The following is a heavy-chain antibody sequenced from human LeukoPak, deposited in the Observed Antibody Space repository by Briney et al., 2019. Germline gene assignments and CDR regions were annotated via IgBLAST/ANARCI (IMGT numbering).Heavy chain of an antibody. CDR3: ARAPYYYGSGSYYHDAFDI. V-gene: IGHV1-2*02. CDR1: GYTFTGSF. CDR2: INPNSGGT. J-gene: IGHJ3*02. Sequence: ASVKVSCTASGYTFTGSFMHWVRQAPGQGLEWMGWINPNSGGTNYAQKFQSRVTMTRDTSISTAYMELSRLRSDDTAVYYCARAPYYYGSGSYYHDAFDIWGQGTMVTVSS. D-gene: IGHD3-10*01.